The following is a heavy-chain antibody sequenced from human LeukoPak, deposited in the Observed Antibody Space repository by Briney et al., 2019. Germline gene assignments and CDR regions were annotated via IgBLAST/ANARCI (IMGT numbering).Heavy chain of an antibody. D-gene: IGHD1-26*01. CDR3: ARDPYNGNYGDSYYYYMDV. V-gene: IGHV3-30*04. CDR1: GFTFSSYV. J-gene: IGHJ6*03. Sequence: GGSLRLSCAASGFTFSSYVMHWVRQAPGKGLEWVAIISYDGSNEYYADSVKGRFTISRDNAKNSLYLQMNSLRAEDTAIYYCARDPYNGNYGDSYYYYMDVWGKGTTVTISS. CDR2: ISYDGSNE.